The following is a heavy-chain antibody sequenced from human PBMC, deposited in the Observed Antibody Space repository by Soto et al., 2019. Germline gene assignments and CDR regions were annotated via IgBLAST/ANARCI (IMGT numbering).Heavy chain of an antibody. CDR3: ARKSSSSSWFDP. CDR2: ISGYNGNT. Sequence: QVQLVQSGAEVKKPGASVKVSCKASGYTFSNYGISWVRQAPGQGREWMGWISGYNGNTNYAQNLQGRVTMTADPSTRTAYMDLRSLRSDDTAVYFCARKSSSSSWFDPWGQGTLVTVSS. V-gene: IGHV1-18*01. D-gene: IGHD6-6*01. J-gene: IGHJ5*02. CDR1: GYTFSNYG.